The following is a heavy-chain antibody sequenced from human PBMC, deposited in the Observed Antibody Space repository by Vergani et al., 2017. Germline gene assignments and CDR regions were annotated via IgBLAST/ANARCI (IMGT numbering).Heavy chain of an antibody. CDR2: ISHDGSNK. J-gene: IGHJ6*02. CDR3: AKALELYYYYYGMDV. D-gene: IGHD1-7*01. CDR1: GFTFSSYG. Sequence: QVQLVESGGGVVQPGRSLRLSCAASGFTFSSYGMHWVREAPGKGLEWVAVISHDGSNKYFADSVKGRFTISRDHSPNTLYLQMNSLRAEDTAVYYCAKALELYYYYYGMDVWGQGP. V-gene: IGHV3-30*18.